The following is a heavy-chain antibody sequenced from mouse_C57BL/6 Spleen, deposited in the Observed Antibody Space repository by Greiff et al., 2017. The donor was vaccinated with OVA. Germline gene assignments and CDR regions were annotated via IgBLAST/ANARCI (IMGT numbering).Heavy chain of an antibody. J-gene: IGHJ3*01. V-gene: IGHV1-26*01. Sequence: EVQLQQSGPELVKPGASVKISCKASGYTFTDYYMNWVKQSHGKSLEWIGDINPNNGGTSYNQKFKGKATLTVDKSSSTAYMELRSLTSEDSAVYYCARRVDDGYTFAYWGQGTLVTVSA. D-gene: IGHD2-3*01. CDR3: ARRVDDGYTFAY. CDR1: GYTFTDYY. CDR2: INPNNGGT.